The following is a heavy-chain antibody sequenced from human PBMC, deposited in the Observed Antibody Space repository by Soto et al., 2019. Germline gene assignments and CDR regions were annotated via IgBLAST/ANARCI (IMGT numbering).Heavy chain of an antibody. CDR3: ARGDWRELHYPGYFDY. CDR2: IYTSGST. Sequence: QVQLQESGPGLVKPSETLSLTCTVSGGSISSYYWSWIRQPAGKGLEWIGRIYTSGSTNYNPSLKSRVTMSVDTSKNQFSLKLSSVTAADTAVYYGARGDWRELHYPGYFDYWGQGTLVTVSS. D-gene: IGHD1-26*01. V-gene: IGHV4-4*07. CDR1: GGSISSYY. J-gene: IGHJ4*02.